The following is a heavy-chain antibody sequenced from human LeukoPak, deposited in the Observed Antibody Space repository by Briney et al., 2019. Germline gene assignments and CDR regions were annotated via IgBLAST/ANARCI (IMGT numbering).Heavy chain of an antibody. V-gene: IGHV3-21*01. J-gene: IGHJ4*02. CDR1: GFSFSTYD. CDR2: ITSTSNHI. CDR3: ARLYSAPGYGSGYYDY. D-gene: IGHD3-10*01. Sequence: GGSLRLSCVASGFSFSTYDMNWVRQAPGKGLEWVSAITSTSNHINYADSVKGRFTISRDSANNSLYLQMNSLRAEYTAVYYCARLYSAPGYGSGYYDYWGQGTLVTVSS.